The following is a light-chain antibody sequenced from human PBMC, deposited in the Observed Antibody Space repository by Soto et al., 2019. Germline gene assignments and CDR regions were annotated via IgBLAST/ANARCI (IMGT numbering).Light chain of an antibody. J-gene: IGKJ1*01. CDR2: AAS. CDR3: QHRSDSWT. Sequence: EILLTQSPSTLSLSPGEGVTLSCRASQSVTVNSLAWYQQKPGQAPRLLIYAASTRAAAVPDRFTGSGSGTGFALTISRLEPEDFGVYYCQHRSDSWTFGQGATVEVK. V-gene: IGKV3D-20*02. CDR1: QSVTVNS.